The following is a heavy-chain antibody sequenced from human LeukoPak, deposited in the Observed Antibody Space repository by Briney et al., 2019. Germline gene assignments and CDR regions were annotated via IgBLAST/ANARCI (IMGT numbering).Heavy chain of an antibody. CDR2: IYYSGST. CDR3: ARDRVGGGLALFDY. CDR1: GGSISSYY. D-gene: IGHD3-16*01. Sequence: SETLSLTCTVSGGSISSYYWSWIRQPPGKGLEWIGYIYYSGSTNYNPSLESRVTISIDTSKNQFSLKLSSVTAADTAVYYCARDRVGGGLALFDYWGQGTLVTVSS. V-gene: IGHV4-59*01. J-gene: IGHJ4*02.